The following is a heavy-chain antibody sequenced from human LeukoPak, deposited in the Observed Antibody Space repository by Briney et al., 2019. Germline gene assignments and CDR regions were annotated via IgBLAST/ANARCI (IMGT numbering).Heavy chain of an antibody. J-gene: IGHJ4*02. CDR1: GGSLSGYY. CDR3: ARGGGGNMVEEAYYFDY. Sequence: SETLSLTCAVSGGSLSGYYWTWIRQPPGKGLEWIGEINHSGSTYYNPSLKSRVTISVDTSKNQFSLKLSSVTAADTAVYYCARGGGGNMVEEAYYFDYWGQGTLVTVSS. V-gene: IGHV4-34*01. CDR2: INHSGST. D-gene: IGHD4/OR15-4a*01.